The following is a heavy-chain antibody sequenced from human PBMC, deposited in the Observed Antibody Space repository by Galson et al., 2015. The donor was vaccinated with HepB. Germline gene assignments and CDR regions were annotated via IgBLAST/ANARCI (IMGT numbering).Heavy chain of an antibody. CDR3: AREAYYDILTGYYSRVGIDY. D-gene: IGHD3-9*01. CDR1: GGTFSSYA. Sequence: SVKVSCKASGGTFSSYAISWVRQAPGQGLEWMGGIIPIFGTANYAQKFQGRVTVTADESTSTAYMELSSLRSEDTAVYYCAREAYYDILTGYYSRVGIDYWGQGTLATVSS. V-gene: IGHV1-69*13. CDR2: IIPIFGTA. J-gene: IGHJ4*02.